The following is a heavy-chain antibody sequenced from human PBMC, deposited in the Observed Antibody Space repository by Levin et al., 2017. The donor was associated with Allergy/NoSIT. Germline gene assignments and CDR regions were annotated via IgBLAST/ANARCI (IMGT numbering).Heavy chain of an antibody. Sequence: GGSLRLSCKASGYSFSDYYMHWVRQAPGQGLEWMGRINPNSGGTNYAQTFQGRVTMTRDTSTCSAYMELSRLTSDDTAVYYCARDKSYRDTGGSYDSWGQGTLVTVSS. D-gene: IGHD2-8*02. J-gene: IGHJ5*01. CDR3: ARDKSYRDTGGSYDS. CDR1: GYSFSDYY. V-gene: IGHV1-2*02. CDR2: INPNSGGT.